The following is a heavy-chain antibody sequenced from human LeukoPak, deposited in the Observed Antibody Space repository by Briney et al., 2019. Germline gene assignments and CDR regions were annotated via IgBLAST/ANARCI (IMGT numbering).Heavy chain of an antibody. CDR1: GGSISSYY. D-gene: IGHD1-26*01. CDR2: IYNIGST. CDR3: ARHSVRLGALDI. Sequence: SETLSLTCTVSGGSISSYYWSWVRQPPGKGLEWIGYIYNIGSTSYNPSLKSRVTISVGTSMNQVSLKLNSVTAADTAVYYCARHSVRLGALDIWGQGTKVTVSS. J-gene: IGHJ3*02. V-gene: IGHV4-59*08.